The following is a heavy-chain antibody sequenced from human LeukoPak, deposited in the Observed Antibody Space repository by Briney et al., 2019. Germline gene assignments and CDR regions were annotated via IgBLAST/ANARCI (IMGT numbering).Heavy chain of an antibody. D-gene: IGHD1-26*01. CDR1: GFPLTKYY. J-gene: IGHJ4*02. CDR3: ARDPSEGELPAVTN. Sequence: TGGSLRLSCAASGFPLTKYYMNWLRQAPGKGLEWLSYISGGGTSIHYADSVRGRFTISRDNAKNSLYLQMRSLRAEDTAIYYCARDPSEGELPAVTNWGQGTLVTVSS. V-gene: IGHV3-11*04. CDR2: ISGGGTSI.